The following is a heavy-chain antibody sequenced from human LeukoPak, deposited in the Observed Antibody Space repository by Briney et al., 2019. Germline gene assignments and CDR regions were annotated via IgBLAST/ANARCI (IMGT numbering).Heavy chain of an antibody. D-gene: IGHD3-10*01. Sequence: SVKVSCKASGGTFSSYAISWVRQAPGQGLEWMGGIIPIFGTANYAQKFQGRVTITADESTSTAYMELSSLRSEDTAVYYCARDSSRITMVRGVIITNYYYYYMDVWGKGTTVTISS. CDR1: GGTFSSYA. CDR2: IIPIFGTA. V-gene: IGHV1-69*01. CDR3: ARDSSRITMVRGVIITNYYYYYMDV. J-gene: IGHJ6*03.